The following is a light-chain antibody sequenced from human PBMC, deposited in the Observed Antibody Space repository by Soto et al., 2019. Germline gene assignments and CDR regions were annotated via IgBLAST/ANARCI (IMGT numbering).Light chain of an antibody. CDR3: LQHETYPRT. J-gene: IGKJ1*01. Sequence: DIQMTQSPSSLSASVGDRVTITCRASQVIRNHLGWYQQKPGKAPKRLIYAASSLQSGVPSRFSGSGSGTEFTLTISSLQPEDFATYYCLQHETYPRTFGQGTKVEIK. CDR2: AAS. CDR1: QVIRNH. V-gene: IGKV1-17*01.